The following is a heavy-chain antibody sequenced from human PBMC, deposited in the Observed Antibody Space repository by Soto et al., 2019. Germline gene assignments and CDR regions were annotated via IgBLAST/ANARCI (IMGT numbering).Heavy chain of an antibody. CDR1: GYTFTSYD. V-gene: IGHV1-8*01. D-gene: IGHD3-10*01. CDR3: ARRRSKLRYYYGSGSYYNPLYYHGMDV. CDR2: MNPNSGNT. Sequence: ASVKISCKASGYTFTSYDINWVRQATGQGLEWMGWMNPNSGNTGYAQKFQGRVTMTRNTSISTAYMELSSLRSEDTAVYYCARRRSKLRYYYGSGSYYNPLYYHGMDVWGQGTTVTV. J-gene: IGHJ6*02.